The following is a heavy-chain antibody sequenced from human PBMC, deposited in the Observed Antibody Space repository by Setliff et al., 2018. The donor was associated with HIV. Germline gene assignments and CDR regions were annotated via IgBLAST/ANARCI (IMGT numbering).Heavy chain of an antibody. D-gene: IGHD2-8*02. Sequence: PGGSLRLSCAASGFIFSNYGMHWVRQAPGKGLEWVAFIWYDGSDKYYADSVKGRFTISRDNSKNTLFLEMNYLRAEDTAVYYCAKVYGTGYFYYYYGMHVWGQGTTVTV. CDR3: AKVYGTGYFYYYYGMHV. CDR1: GFIFSNYG. V-gene: IGHV3-30*02. J-gene: IGHJ6*02. CDR2: IWYDGSDK.